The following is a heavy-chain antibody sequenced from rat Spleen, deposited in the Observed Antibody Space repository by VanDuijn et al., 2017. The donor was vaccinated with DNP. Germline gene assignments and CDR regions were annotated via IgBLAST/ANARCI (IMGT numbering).Heavy chain of an antibody. V-gene: IGHV3-3*01. Sequence: EVQLQESGPGLVKPSQSLSLTCSVTGYSITSSYRWNWIRKFPGNKLEWMGYINSAGSTNYNPSLKSRISITRDTSKNQFFLRVNSVTTEDTATYYCARSDYYSSYFYPFAYWGPGTLVTVSS. D-gene: IGHD1-2*01. CDR3: ARSDYYSSYFYPFAY. CDR1: GYSITSSYR. CDR2: INSAGST. J-gene: IGHJ3*01.